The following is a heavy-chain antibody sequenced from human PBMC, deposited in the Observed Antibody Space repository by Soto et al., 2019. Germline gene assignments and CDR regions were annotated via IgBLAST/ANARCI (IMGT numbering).Heavy chain of an antibody. V-gene: IGHV3-48*02. D-gene: IGHD3-10*01. Sequence: EVQLVESGGGLIQPGGSQRLSCAASGFTFSSYSMNWVRQAPGKGLEWVSYISMSGDTVYYADSVRGRFTISRDNAKGSLYLQMSSLRDEDTAVYYCTKGTDYYDSERGSPNWVDHWGQGTLVTVTS. CDR1: GFTFSSYS. J-gene: IGHJ5*02. CDR2: ISMSGDTV. CDR3: TKGTDYYDSERGSPNWVDH.